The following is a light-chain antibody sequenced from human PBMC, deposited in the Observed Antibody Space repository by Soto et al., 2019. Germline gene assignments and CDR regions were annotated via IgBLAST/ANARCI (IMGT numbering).Light chain of an antibody. J-gene: IGLJ1*01. V-gene: IGLV1-44*01. CDR2: NNN. CDR3: AAWDDSLNDYV. Sequence: QSVLTQPPSASGTPGQRVTISCSGSSSNIGSYTVSWYQQLPGTAPKLLTYNNNQRPSGVPDRFSGSKSGTSASLAISGLQSEDEADYYCAAWDDSLNDYVFGTGTKVTVL. CDR1: SSNIGSYT.